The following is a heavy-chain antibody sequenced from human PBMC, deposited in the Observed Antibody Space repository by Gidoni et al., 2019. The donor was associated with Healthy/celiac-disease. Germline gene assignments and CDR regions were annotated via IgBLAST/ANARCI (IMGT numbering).Heavy chain of an antibody. D-gene: IGHD1-1*01. Sequence: QVQLVQSGAEVKKPGASVKVSCKASGYTFTSYYMHWVRQAPGQGLEWMGIINPSGGSTSYAQKFQGRVTMTRDTSTSTVYMELSSLRSEDTAVYYCARDRALSPSTWYNWNDYGSAYYYYGMDVWGQGTTVTVSS. CDR2: INPSGGST. J-gene: IGHJ6*02. CDR1: GYTFTSYY. V-gene: IGHV1-46*01. CDR3: ARDRALSPSTWYNWNDYGSAYYYYGMDV.